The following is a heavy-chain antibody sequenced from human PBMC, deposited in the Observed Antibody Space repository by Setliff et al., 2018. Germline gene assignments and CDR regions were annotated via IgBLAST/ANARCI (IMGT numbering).Heavy chain of an antibody. CDR1: GGSIINSYY. Sequence: SETLSLTCTVSGGSIINSYYWSWIRQPAGKGLEWIGRISTSGNTNYNPSLKSRVTVSLDTSKDQFSLKLTSMTAADTAVYYCARDQWVRSPPLYFSYSMDVWGQGTTVTVS. CDR2: ISTSGNT. CDR3: ARDQWVRSPPLYFSYSMDV. V-gene: IGHV4-4*07. J-gene: IGHJ6*02. D-gene: IGHD5-12*01.